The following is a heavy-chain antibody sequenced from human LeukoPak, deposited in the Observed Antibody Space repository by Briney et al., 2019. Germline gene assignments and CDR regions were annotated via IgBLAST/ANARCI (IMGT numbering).Heavy chain of an antibody. CDR1: GYTFTSYG. CDR3: ARGSTSIAAADISDY. V-gene: IGHV1-18*01. Sequence: ASVKVSCKASGYTFTSYGISWVRQAPGQGLEWMGWISAYNGNTNYAQKLQGRVTMTTDTSTSTAYMELRSLRSDDTAVYYCARGSTSIAAADISDYWGQGTLVTVSS. J-gene: IGHJ4*02. CDR2: ISAYNGNT. D-gene: IGHD6-13*01.